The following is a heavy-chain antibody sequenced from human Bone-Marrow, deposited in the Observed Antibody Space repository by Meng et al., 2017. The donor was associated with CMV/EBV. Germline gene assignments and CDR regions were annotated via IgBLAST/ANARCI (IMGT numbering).Heavy chain of an antibody. D-gene: IGHD2-2*01. CDR2: IRYDGSNK. CDR3: AKDRERYCSSTSCYPPYY. J-gene: IGHJ4*02. CDR1: GFTFSSYG. Sequence: GESLKISCAASGFTFSSYGMHWVRQAPGKGLEWVAFIRYDGSNKYYADSVKGRFTISRDNSKNTLYLQMNSLRAEDTAVYYCAKDRERYCSSTSCYPPYYCGQGTLVTVSS. V-gene: IGHV3-30*02.